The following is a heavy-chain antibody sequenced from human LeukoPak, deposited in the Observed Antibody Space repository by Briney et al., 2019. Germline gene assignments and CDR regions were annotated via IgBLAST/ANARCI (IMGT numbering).Heavy chain of an antibody. CDR1: GFTFSRND. V-gene: IGHV3-13*01. J-gene: IGHJ3*02. Sequence: GGSLRLSCAASGFTFSRNDMHWVRQVTGKGLEWVSGIGSDGETSYPGSVKGRFTISRENAKNSLYLQMNGLRAGDTAMYFCASTRTGEDAFDIWGQGTMVTVSS. D-gene: IGHD2-8*02. CDR2: IGSDGET. CDR3: ASTRTGEDAFDI.